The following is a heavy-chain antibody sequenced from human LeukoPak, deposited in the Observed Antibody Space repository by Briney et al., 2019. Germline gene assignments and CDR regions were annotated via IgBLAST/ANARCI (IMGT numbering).Heavy chain of an antibody. CDR1: GYTFTXHX. V-gene: IGHV1-18*01. CDR3: ARDRGFVGYGDQRARGYFDY. Sequence: ASVKVSCKASGYTFTXHXXXXXXXXXXXXXXXXXXXXXXXGNTNYAQKLQGRVTMTTDTSTSTAYMELRSLRSDDTAVYYCARDRGFVGYGDQRARGYFDYWGQGTLVTVSS. J-gene: IGHJ4*02. CDR2: XXXXXGNT. D-gene: IGHD4-17*01.